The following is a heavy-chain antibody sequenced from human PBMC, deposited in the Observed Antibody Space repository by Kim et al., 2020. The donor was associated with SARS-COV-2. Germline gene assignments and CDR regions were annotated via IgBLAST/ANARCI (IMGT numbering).Heavy chain of an antibody. V-gene: IGHV3-7*03. CDR2: IKQDGSEK. CDR1: GFTFSSYW. D-gene: IGHD2-2*01. CDR3: ARDRGVVVPAATEAYYYYYGMDV. J-gene: IGHJ6*02. Sequence: GGSLRLSCAASGFTFSSYWMSWVHQAPGKGLEWVANIKQDGSEKYYVDSVKGRFTISRDNAKNSLYLQMNSLRAEDTAVYYCARDRGVVVPAATEAYYYYYGMDVWGQGTTVTVSS.